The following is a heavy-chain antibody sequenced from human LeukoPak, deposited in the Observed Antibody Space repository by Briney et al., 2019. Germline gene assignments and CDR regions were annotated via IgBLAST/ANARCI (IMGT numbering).Heavy chain of an antibody. CDR3: ARSDYHNSGSHTAFDAFDI. J-gene: IGHJ3*02. D-gene: IGHD3-10*01. Sequence: SETLSPTCTVSGGSISRYYWSWIRRPPGKGLEWIGYIDDSGNTNYNPSLKSQVTISVDKSKNQFSLKLSFVTAADTAMYYCARSDYHNSGSHTAFDAFDIWGQGTRVTVSS. CDR1: GGSISRYY. CDR2: IDDSGNT. V-gene: IGHV4-59*01.